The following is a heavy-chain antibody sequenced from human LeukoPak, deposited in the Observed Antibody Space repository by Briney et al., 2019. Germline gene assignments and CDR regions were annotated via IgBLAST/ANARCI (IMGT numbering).Heavy chain of an antibody. CDR3: AKDVGYCTNGVCYMAYYYYGMDV. Sequence: GGSLRLSCAASGFTLDDYAMHWVRQAPGKGLEWVSGISWNSGSIGYADSVKGRFTISRDNAKNSLYLQMNSLRAEDTALYYCAKDVGYCTNGVCYMAYYYYGMDVWGQGTTVTVSS. J-gene: IGHJ6*02. D-gene: IGHD2-8*01. CDR2: ISWNSGSI. V-gene: IGHV3-9*01. CDR1: GFTLDDYA.